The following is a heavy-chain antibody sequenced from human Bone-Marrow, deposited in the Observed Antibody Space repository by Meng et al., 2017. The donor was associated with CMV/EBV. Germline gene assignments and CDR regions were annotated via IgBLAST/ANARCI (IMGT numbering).Heavy chain of an antibody. D-gene: IGHD6-6*01. J-gene: IGHJ4*02. Sequence: GGSLRLSCAASGFTFTAYWMSWVRQFPGKGLQWVADIKQDGGEKYYVDSVKGRFTVSRDNAKNSLYLQMNSLRVEDTAVYYCTRDPTMSSQGCWSHSDWGQGTLVTVSS. V-gene: IGHV3-7*01. CDR2: IKQDGGEK. CDR3: TRDPTMSSQGCWSHSD. CDR1: GFTFTAYW.